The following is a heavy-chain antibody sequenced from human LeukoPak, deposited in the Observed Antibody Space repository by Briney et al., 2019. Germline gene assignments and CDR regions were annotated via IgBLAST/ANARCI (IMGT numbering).Heavy chain of an antibody. J-gene: IGHJ5*02. D-gene: IGHD2-15*01. Sequence: GESLKISCKGSGYSFTTYWIAWVRQMPGKGLECMGIIYPGDSDTRYSPSFQGQVTISADKSISTAYLQWSSLKASDTAMYYCARNHDDCSGGTRSFDPWGQGTLVTVSS. CDR3: ARNHDDCSGGTRSFDP. V-gene: IGHV5-51*01. CDR2: IYPGDSDT. CDR1: GYSFTTYW.